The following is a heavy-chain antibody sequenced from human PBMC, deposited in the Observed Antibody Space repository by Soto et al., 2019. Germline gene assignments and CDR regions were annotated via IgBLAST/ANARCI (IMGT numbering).Heavy chain of an antibody. CDR2: ISGSGDDT. CDR3: AKIMTTAKYNWYGMDV. CDR1: GFTFSNYH. D-gene: IGHD1-1*01. J-gene: IGHJ6*02. Sequence: GGSLRLSCAAPGFTFSNYHMTWVRQAPGKGLEWVSAISGSGDDTYYADSVKGRFTISRDNSKNNLYLQMSSLRAEDTAVYYCAKIMTTAKYNWYGMDVSGHGTTVTVSS. V-gene: IGHV3-23*01.